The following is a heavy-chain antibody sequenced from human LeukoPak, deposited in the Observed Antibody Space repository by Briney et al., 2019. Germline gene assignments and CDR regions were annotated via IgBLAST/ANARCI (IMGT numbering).Heavy chain of an antibody. J-gene: IGHJ4*02. CDR3: ARGITRGPRRYDVRNFDY. CDR1: GFTFSSYS. CDR2: ISSSSSYI. D-gene: IGHD5-12*01. Sequence: SGGSLRLSCAASGFTFSSYSMNWVRQAPGKGLEWVSSISSSSSYIYYADSVKGRFTISRDNAKNSLYLQMNSLRAEDTAVYYCARGITRGPRRYDVRNFDYWGQGTPVTVSS. V-gene: IGHV3-21*01.